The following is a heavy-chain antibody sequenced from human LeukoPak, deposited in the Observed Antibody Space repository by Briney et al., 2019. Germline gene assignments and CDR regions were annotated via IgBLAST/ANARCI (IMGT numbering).Heavy chain of an antibody. V-gene: IGHV3-30*18. Sequence: GGSLRLSCAASGFTFSSYGMHWVRQAPGKGLEWVAVISYDGSNKYYADSVKGRFTISRDNSKNTLYLQMNSLRAEDTAVYYCAKDTGVWFGELFDYWGQGTLVTVSS. CDR1: GFTFSSYG. CDR3: AKDTGVWFGELFDY. D-gene: IGHD3-10*01. CDR2: ISYDGSNK. J-gene: IGHJ4*02.